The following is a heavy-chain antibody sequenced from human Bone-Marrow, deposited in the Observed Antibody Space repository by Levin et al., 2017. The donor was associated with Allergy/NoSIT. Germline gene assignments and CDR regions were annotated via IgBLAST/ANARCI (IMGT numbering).Heavy chain of an antibody. J-gene: IGHJ6*03. CDR2: VIPFFVTA. Sequence: ASVKVSCKASGDIFSSYAVSWVRQAPGQGLEWMGGVIPFFVTANYAQTFQGRVTITADESASTAYMEVSSLRSDDTAVYYCAKGRTGTAYYNMDVWGTGTTITVSS. V-gene: IGHV1-69*13. D-gene: IGHD1-1*01. CDR1: GDIFSSYA. CDR3: AKGRTGTAYYNMDV.